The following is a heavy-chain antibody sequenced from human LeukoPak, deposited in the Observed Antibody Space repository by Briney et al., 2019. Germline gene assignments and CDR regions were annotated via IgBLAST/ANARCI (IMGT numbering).Heavy chain of an antibody. CDR2: IYYSGST. V-gene: IGHV4-31*03. D-gene: IGHD2-2*01. Sequence: SETLSLTCTVSGGSISSGGYYWSWIRQHPGKGLEWIGYIYYSGSTYYNPSLKSRVTISVDTSKNQFSLKLSSVTAADTAVYYCARVYSPDCSSTSCYPWFDPWGQGTLVTVSS. CDR1: GGSISSGGYY. CDR3: ARVYSPDCSSTSCYPWFDP. J-gene: IGHJ5*02.